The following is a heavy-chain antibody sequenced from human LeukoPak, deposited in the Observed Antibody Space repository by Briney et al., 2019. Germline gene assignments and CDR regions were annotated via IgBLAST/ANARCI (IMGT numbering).Heavy chain of an antibody. CDR3: ARGSYSSSWKTFDY. Sequence: GGSLRLSCAASGFTFSSYGMHWVRQAPGKGLEWVAFIRYDGSNKYYADSVKGRFTISRDNSKNTLYVQMNSLRAEDTAVYYCARGSYSSSWKTFDYWGQGTLVTVSS. V-gene: IGHV3-30*02. D-gene: IGHD6-13*01. J-gene: IGHJ4*02. CDR1: GFTFSSYG. CDR2: IRYDGSNK.